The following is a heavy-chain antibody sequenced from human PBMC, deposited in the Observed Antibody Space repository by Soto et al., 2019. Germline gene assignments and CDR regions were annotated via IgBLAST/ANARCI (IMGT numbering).Heavy chain of an antibody. V-gene: IGHV3-11*06. CDR2: ISSSSSYT. Sequence: QVQLVESGGGLVKPGGSLRLSCAASGFTFSDYYMSWLRQAPGKGLVWVSYISSSSSYTNYADSVKGRFTISRDNAKNSLYLQMNSLIAEDAAVYYCARTEDSYYDFWSGSSPDYWGQGTLVTVSS. D-gene: IGHD3-3*01. CDR1: GFTFSDYY. CDR3: ARTEDSYYDFWSGSSPDY. J-gene: IGHJ4*02.